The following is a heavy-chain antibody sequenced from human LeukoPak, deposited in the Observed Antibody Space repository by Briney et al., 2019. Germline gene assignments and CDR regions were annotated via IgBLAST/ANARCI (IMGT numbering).Heavy chain of an antibody. CDR2: ISYDGSNK. D-gene: IGHD5-12*01. CDR1: GFTFSSYA. CDR3: AKDLDIVVTWDY. V-gene: IGHV3-30*04. Sequence: GGSLRLSCAASGFTFSSYAMHWVRQAPGKGLEWVAVISYDGSNKYYAGSVKGRFTISRDNAKNSLYLQMNSLRAEDTAVYYCAKDLDIVVTWDYWGQGTLVTVSS. J-gene: IGHJ4*02.